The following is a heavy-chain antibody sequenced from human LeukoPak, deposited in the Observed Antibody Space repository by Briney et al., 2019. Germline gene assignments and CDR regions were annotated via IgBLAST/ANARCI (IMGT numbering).Heavy chain of an antibody. D-gene: IGHD5-24*01. Sequence: SETLSLTCTVSGGSVSSSSFYWAWIRQPPGKGLEWLGSLYYGGTAYYNSSLGNRVTMSDDTSKNQFSLKLTSVTAADTAMYFCAGGMAIISGDAFDVWGQGTKVTVSS. CDR1: GGSVSSSSFY. CDR2: LYYGGTA. J-gene: IGHJ3*01. V-gene: IGHV4-39*01. CDR3: AGGMAIISGDAFDV.